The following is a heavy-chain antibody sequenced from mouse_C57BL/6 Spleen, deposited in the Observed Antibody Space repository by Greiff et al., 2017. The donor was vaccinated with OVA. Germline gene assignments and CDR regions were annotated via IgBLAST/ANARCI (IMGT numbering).Heavy chain of an antibody. V-gene: IGHV1-19*01. CDR1: GYTFTDYY. CDR2: INPYNGGT. D-gene: IGHD1-1*01. CDR3: ARERGSIDY. Sequence: VQLQQSGPVLVKPGASVKMSCKASGYTFTDYYMNWVKQSHGKSLEWIGVINPYNGGTSSNQKFKGKATLTVYQSSSTAYMELNSLTSEDSAVYYCARERGSIDYWGQGTTLTVSS. J-gene: IGHJ2*01.